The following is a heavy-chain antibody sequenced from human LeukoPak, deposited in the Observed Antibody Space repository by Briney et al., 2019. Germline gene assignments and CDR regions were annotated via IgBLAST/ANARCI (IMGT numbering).Heavy chain of an antibody. CDR2: INHSGST. CDR3: ARVTPKNIAAAGIGVDY. V-gene: IGHV4-34*01. D-gene: IGHD6-13*01. Sequence: PSETLSLTCAVYGGSFSGYYWSWIRQPPGKGLEWIGEINHSGSTNYNPSLKSRVTISVDTSKNQFSLKLSSVTAADTAVYYCARVTPKNIAAAGIGVDYWGQGTLVTVSS. J-gene: IGHJ4*02. CDR1: GGSFSGYY.